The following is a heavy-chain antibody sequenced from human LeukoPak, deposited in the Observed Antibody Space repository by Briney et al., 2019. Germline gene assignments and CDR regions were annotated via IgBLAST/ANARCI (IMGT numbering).Heavy chain of an antibody. D-gene: IGHD3-22*01. V-gene: IGHV4-34*01. J-gene: IGHJ4*02. CDR2: INHSGST. Sequence: SETLSLTCAVYGGSFSGYYWSWIRQPPGKGLEWIGEINHSGSTNYNPSLKSRVTISVDTSKNQFSLALRSVTAADTAVYYCARSILRYYYNASGYYPYYFDYWGQGMLVTVSS. CDR3: ARSILRYYYNASGYYPYYFDY. CDR1: GGSFSGYY.